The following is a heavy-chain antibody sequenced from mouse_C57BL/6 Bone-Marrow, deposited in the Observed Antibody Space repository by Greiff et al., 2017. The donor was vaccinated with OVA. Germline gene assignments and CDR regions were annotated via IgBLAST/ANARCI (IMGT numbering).Heavy chain of an antibody. CDR2: ISTLAYSI. CDR3: AREAYGSHTGDFGV. CDR1: GFTFSDYG. Sequence: EVKLVESGGGLVQPGGSLKLSCAASGFTFSDYGMAWVRQAPRKGPEWVAFISTLAYSIYYADTVTGRFTITGENTKNTVYLELSSLRSEDTAMYYCAREAYGSHTGDFGVWGTGTTVTVSS. V-gene: IGHV5-15*01. J-gene: IGHJ1*03. D-gene: IGHD1-1*01.